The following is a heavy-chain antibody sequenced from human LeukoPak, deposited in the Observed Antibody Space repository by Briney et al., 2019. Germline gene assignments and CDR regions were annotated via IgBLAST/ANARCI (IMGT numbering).Heavy chain of an antibody. CDR2: IKSKTDGGTT. CDR1: GFTFSNAW. V-gene: IGHV3-15*01. Sequence: GGSLRLSCAASGFTFSNAWMSWVRQAPGKGLEWVGRIKSKTDGGTTDYAAPVKGRFTISRDDSKTTLYLQMNSLKTEDTAVYYCTTDYPYDSSGYDYWGQGTLVTVSS. J-gene: IGHJ4*02. CDR3: TTDYPYDSSGYDY. D-gene: IGHD3-22*01.